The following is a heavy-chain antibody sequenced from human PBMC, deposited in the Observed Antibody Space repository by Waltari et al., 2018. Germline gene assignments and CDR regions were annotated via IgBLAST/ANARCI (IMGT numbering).Heavy chain of an antibody. J-gene: IGHJ4*02. D-gene: IGHD5-18*01. V-gene: IGHV1-8*01. Sequence: QVQLVQSGAEVKKPGASVKVSCKASGYTFTSYDINWVRQATGQGLDWMGWRNPNSGNTGDAQKFQGRGTMTRNTSISTAYMELSSLRSEDTAVYYCAIHSDIGYSYGYYFDYWGQGTLVTVSS. CDR2: RNPNSGNT. CDR3: AIHSDIGYSYGYYFDY. CDR1: GYTFTSYD.